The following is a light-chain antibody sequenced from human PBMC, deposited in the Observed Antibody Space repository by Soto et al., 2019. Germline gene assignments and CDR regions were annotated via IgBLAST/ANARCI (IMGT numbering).Light chain of an antibody. CDR1: QDIRNE. V-gene: IGKV1-6*01. CDR2: AVS. Sequence: AIQMTQSPSSLSASVGERVTITCRASQDIRNELAWYQQKPGKAPNLLIYAVSNLQSGVPSRFSGSGPGTDFTLTISSLQPEDFATYYCLQDFTYPLTFGGGTKVAIK. CDR3: LQDFTYPLT. J-gene: IGKJ4*01.